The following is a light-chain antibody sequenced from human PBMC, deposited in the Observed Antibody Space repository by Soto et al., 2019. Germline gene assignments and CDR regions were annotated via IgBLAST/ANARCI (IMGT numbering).Light chain of an antibody. CDR3: QQRSYLFT. CDR2: DAS. CDR1: QRVGSS. V-gene: IGKV3-11*01. Sequence: EIVMTQSPATLSVSPGERATLSFRVSQRVGSSLAWYQQKPGQAPRLLIYDASNRATGIPARFSGSGSGTDFTLTINSLEPEDVAVYYCQQRSYLFTFGGGTKVDIK. J-gene: IGKJ4*01.